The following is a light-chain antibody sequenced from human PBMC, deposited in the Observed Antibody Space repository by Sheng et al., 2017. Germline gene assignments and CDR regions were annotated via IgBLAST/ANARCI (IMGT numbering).Light chain of an antibody. CDR3: QHYYRSPA. CDR2: GAS. CDR1: QTVNNR. J-gene: IGKJ1*01. Sequence: DIQMTQSPSALSASVGDSVTITCRASQTVNNRLAWYQQKPGKAPTLLIYGASRLATGVPSRFSGSGSGTDFSLTIISLQADDFATYFCQHYYRSPAFGPGTK. V-gene: IGKV1-5*01.